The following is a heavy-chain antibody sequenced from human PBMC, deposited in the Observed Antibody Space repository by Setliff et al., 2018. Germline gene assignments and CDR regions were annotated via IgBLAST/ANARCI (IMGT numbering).Heavy chain of an antibody. CDR2: NSA. Sequence: ASVKVSCKTSGYTFTNFGINWVRQAPGQGLEWMGWNSAYAQKFQGRVTMTTDTPTSTAYMELRSLRSDDTAVYYCVREGVDSRSSTDYRYYMDVWGKGTTVTVSS. CDR3: VREGVDSRSSTDYRYYMDV. CDR1: GYTFTNFG. D-gene: IGHD3-22*01. J-gene: IGHJ6*03. V-gene: IGHV1-18*01.